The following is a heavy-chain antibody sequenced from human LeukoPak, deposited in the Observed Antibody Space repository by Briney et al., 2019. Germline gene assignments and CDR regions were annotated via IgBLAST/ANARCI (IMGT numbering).Heavy chain of an antibody. D-gene: IGHD2-21*01. J-gene: IGHJ6*03. CDR3: ARLIRESVSDYYYYMDV. V-gene: IGHV4-39*01. CDR2: IYYSGST. Sequence: SETLSLTCTVSGGSISSSSYYWGWIRQPPGKGLEWIGSIYYSGSTYYNPSLKSRVTISVDTSKNQFSLKLSSVTAADTAVYYCARLIRESVSDYYYYMDVWGKGTTVTVSS. CDR1: GGSISSSSYY.